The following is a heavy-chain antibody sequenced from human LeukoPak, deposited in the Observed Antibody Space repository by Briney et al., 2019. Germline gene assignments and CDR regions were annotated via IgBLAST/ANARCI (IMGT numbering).Heavy chain of an antibody. CDR1: GGSIKGYH. J-gene: IGHJ4*02. D-gene: IGHD1-26*01. Sequence: SETLSLTCTVSGGSIKGYHWSWIRQPPGKGLEWIGSIHFSGSTNYNPSLRSRVTILVDTSKNQLSLKLSSVTAADTAVYYCARDLGGIYFDYWGQGTLVTVSS. CDR2: IHFSGST. V-gene: IGHV4-59*01. CDR3: ARDLGGIYFDY.